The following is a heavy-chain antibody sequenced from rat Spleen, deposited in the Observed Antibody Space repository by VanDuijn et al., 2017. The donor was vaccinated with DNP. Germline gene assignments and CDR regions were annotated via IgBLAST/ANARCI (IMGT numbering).Heavy chain of an antibody. CDR2: ISTSGAVT. Sequence: EVQLVESGGGLVQPGRSMKLSCTASGFTFSNFPMAWVRQAPTKGREWVAAISTSGAVTYYRDSVKGRFTVSRDDATSTLYLQMDSLRSEDTATYYCTRGGTYYFDYWGQGVMVTVSS. CDR3: TRGGTYYFDY. J-gene: IGHJ2*01. V-gene: IGHV5-46*01. CDR1: GFTFSNFP.